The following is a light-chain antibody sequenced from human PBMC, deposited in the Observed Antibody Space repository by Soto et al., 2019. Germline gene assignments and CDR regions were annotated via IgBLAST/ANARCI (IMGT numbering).Light chain of an antibody. J-gene: IGLJ1*01. V-gene: IGLV2-18*02. CDR2: DVT. CDR1: SSDVGSNNR. CDR3: SSFTTSSTYV. Sequence: QSVLTQPPSVSGSPGQSVAISCSGSSSDVGSNNRVSWYQQSQGTAPKLMIYDVTNRPSGVPDRFSGSKSGNTASLTISGLQAEDEADYYCSSFTTSSTYVFGTGTKLTVL.